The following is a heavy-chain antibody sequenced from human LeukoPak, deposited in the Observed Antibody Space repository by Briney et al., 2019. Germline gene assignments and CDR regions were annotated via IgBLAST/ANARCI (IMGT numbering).Heavy chain of an antibody. Sequence: GGSLRLSCAASGFTFNTYAMHWVRQAPGKGLEWVAFAQYDGSPKYYADSVKGRFALSRDNSKNTVSLQMNSLRAEDTAVYYCAELGITMIGGVWGKGTTVTISS. CDR2: AQYDGSPK. J-gene: IGHJ6*04. V-gene: IGHV3-30*02. D-gene: IGHD3-10*02. CDR3: AELGITMIGGV. CDR1: GFTFNTYA.